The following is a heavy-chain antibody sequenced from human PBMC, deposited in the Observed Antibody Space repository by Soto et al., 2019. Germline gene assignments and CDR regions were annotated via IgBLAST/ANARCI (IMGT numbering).Heavy chain of an antibody. CDR2: IKQDGSEK. Sequence: GESLKISCAASGFTFSSYWMSWVRQAPGKGLEWVANIKQDGSEKYYVDSVKGRFTISRDNAKNSLYLQMNSLRAEDTAVYYCARGLGGYYFDYWGQGTLVTVSS. CDR1: GFTFSSYW. J-gene: IGHJ4*02. D-gene: IGHD3-16*01. V-gene: IGHV3-7*03. CDR3: ARGLGGYYFDY.